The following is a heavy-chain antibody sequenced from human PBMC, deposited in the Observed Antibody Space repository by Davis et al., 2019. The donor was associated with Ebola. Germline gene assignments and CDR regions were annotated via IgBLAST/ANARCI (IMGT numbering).Heavy chain of an antibody. J-gene: IGHJ6*02. Sequence: GESLKISCAASGFTFSNAWMSWVRQAPGKGLEWVGRIKSKTDGGTTDYAAPVKGRFTISRDNAKNSLYLQMNSLRAEDTAVYYCARGGAGSGGDVWGQGTTVTVSS. CDR1: GFTFSNAW. V-gene: IGHV3-15*01. CDR3: ARGGAGSGGDV. D-gene: IGHD3-10*01. CDR2: IKSKTDGGTT.